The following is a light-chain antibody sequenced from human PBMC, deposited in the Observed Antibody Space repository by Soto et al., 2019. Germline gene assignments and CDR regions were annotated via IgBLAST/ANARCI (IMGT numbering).Light chain of an antibody. J-gene: IGKJ1*01. CDR2: DAS. Sequence: EIVLTQSPGSLSLSPGERATLSCRASQSVNFYLAWYQQKPGQAPRLLISDASSRATDVPDRFSGSGSGTEFTLTISSLQSEDVAVYDCQQYNNWTPTFGQGTKVDIK. V-gene: IGKV3D-15*01. CDR3: QQYNNWTPT. CDR1: QSVNFY.